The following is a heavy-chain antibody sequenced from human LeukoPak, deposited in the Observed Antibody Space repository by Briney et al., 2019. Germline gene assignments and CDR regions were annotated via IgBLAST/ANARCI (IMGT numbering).Heavy chain of an antibody. J-gene: IGHJ4*02. D-gene: IGHD3-9*01. CDR1: GYTFTSYD. V-gene: IGHV1-2*02. CDR3: ARWYYDILTGYYYFDY. CDR2: INPNSGGT. Sequence: ASVKVSCKASGYTFTSYDINWVRQATGQGLEWMGWINPNSGGTNYAQKFQGRVTMTRDTSISTAYMELSRLRSDDTAVYYCARWYYDILTGYYYFDYWGQGTLVTVSS.